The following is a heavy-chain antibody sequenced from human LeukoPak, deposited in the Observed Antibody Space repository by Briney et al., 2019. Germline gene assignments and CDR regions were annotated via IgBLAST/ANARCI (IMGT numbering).Heavy chain of an antibody. CDR2: ISAYNGNT. V-gene: IGHV1-18*01. CDR3: AREALHTIFGVAIDRWFDP. CDR1: GYTFTSYG. Sequence: ASVKVSCKASGYTFTSYGISWVRQAPGQGLEWMGWISAYNGNTNYAQKLQGRVTMTTDTSTSTAYMELRSLRSDDTAVYYCAREALHTIFGVAIDRWFDPWGQGTLVTVSS. J-gene: IGHJ5*02. D-gene: IGHD3-3*01.